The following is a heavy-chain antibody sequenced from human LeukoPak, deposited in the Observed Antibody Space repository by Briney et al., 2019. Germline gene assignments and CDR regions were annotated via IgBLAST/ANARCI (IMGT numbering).Heavy chain of an antibody. D-gene: IGHD1-26*01. CDR2: IYYSGST. J-gene: IGHJ4*02. CDR3: ASTRRGGANYYFDY. CDR1: GGPISSYY. V-gene: IGHV4-59*01. Sequence: SETLSLTCTVSGGPISSYYWSWIRQPPGKGLEWIGYIYYSGSTNYNPSLKSRVTISVDTSKNQFSLKLSSVTAADTAVYYCASTRRGGANYYFDYWGQGTLVTVSS.